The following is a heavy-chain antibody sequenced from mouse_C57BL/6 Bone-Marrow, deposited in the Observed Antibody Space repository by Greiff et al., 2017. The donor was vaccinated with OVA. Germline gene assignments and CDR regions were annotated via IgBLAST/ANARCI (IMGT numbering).Heavy chain of an antibody. D-gene: IGHD1-1*01. CDR2: IYPGGGYT. V-gene: IGHV1-63*01. Sequence: QVQLKESGAELVRPGTSVKMSCKASGYTFTNYWIGWAKQRPGHGLEWIGDIYPGGGYTNYNEKFKSKATLTVDTSSSTAYMQLSSLTSEDSAVYYCARPHTVVARNYWGQGTTLTVSS. CDR3: ARPHTVVARNY. CDR1: GYTFTNYW. J-gene: IGHJ2*01.